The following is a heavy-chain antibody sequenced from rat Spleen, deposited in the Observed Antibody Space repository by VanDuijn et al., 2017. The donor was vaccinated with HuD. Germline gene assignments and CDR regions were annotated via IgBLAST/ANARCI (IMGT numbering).Heavy chain of an antibody. CDR2: ISFDGSAT. Sequence: EVQLVESGGGLVQPGRSMKLSCAVSGVTFSNYEMAWVRQAPTKGPEWVASISFDGSATYYRDSVKVRFTIFRDDTKRTLYLQMNSLRSEDTATYYCTTENYWFAYWGQGTLVTVSS. CDR1: GVTFSNYE. J-gene: IGHJ3*01. D-gene: IGHD1-10*01. V-gene: IGHV5-20*01. CDR3: TTENYWFAY.